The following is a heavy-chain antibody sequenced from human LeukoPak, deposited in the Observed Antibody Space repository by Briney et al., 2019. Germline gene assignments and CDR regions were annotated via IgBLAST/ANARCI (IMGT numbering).Heavy chain of an antibody. V-gene: IGHV4-61*01. D-gene: IGHD3-9*01. J-gene: IGHJ3*02. CDR2: IYYSGST. CDR3: AREWRALRTYYDILTGHRDGYNTAAFDI. Sequence: PSETLSLTCTVSGGSISSGSYYWSWIRQPPGKGLEWIGYIYYSGSTNYNPSLKSRVTISVDTSKNQFSLKLSSVTAADTAVYYCAREWRALRTYYDILTGHRDGYNTAAFDIWGQGTMVTVSS. CDR1: GGSISSGSYY.